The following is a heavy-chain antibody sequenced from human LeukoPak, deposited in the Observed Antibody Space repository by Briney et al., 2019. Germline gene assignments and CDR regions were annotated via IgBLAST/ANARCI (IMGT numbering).Heavy chain of an antibody. D-gene: IGHD3-3*01. Sequence: GGSLRLSCAASGFTFSDYYMSWIRQAPGKGLEWVSAISGSGGSTYYADSVKGRFTISRDNSKNTLYLQMNSLRAEDTAVYYCAKAPIFGVVIIAGWFDPWGQGTLVTVSS. J-gene: IGHJ5*02. CDR3: AKAPIFGVVIIAGWFDP. CDR2: ISGSGGST. V-gene: IGHV3-23*01. CDR1: GFTFSDYY.